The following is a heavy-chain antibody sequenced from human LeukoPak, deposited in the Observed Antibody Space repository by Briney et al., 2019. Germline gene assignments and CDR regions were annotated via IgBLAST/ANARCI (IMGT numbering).Heavy chain of an antibody. V-gene: IGHV4-39*01. D-gene: IGHD4-17*01. CDR3: ARHQAHYGDYGWGAFDI. Sequence: SETLSLTCTVSGGSISSSGYFWDWIRQPPGKDLEWIGSIYYTGSTYNNPSLKSRVTISVDTSKNQFSLKLSSVTAADTAVYYCARHQAHYGDYGWGAFDIWGQGTMVTVSS. CDR1: GGSISSSGYF. CDR2: IYYTGST. J-gene: IGHJ3*02.